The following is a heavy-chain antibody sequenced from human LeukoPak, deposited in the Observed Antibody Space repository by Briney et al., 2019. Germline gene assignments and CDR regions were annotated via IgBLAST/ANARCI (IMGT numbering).Heavy chain of an antibody. V-gene: IGHV4-39*01. CDR3: ARLDDSSGYLH. J-gene: IGHJ4*02. CDR2: IYYSGST. D-gene: IGHD3-22*01. Sequence: SETLSLTCTVSGGSISSSSYYWGWLRQPPGKGREWIGSIYYSGSTYYNPSLKSRITISVDTSKNQFSLKLSSVTAADTAVYYCARLDDSSGYLHWGQGTLVTVSS. CDR1: GGSISSSSYY.